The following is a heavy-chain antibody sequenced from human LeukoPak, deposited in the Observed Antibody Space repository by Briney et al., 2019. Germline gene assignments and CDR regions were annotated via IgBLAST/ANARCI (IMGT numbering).Heavy chain of an antibody. CDR3: ARVNYYDSSDGGSGY. CDR2: INHSGST. Sequence: PSETLSLTCAVYGGSLSGYYWSWIRQPPGKGLEWIGEINHSGSTNYNPSLKSRVTISVDTSKNQFSLKLSSVTAADTAVYYCARVNYYDSSDGGSGYWGQGTLVTVSP. D-gene: IGHD3-22*01. J-gene: IGHJ4*02. V-gene: IGHV4-34*01. CDR1: GGSLSGYY.